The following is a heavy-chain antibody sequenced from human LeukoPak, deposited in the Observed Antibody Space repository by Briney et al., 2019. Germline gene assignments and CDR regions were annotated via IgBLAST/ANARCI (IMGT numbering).Heavy chain of an antibody. CDR1: GFTFSSYS. J-gene: IGHJ4*02. CDR2: ISSSSSYI. CDR3: ARDRRDGYNLGFDY. V-gene: IGHV3-21*01. Sequence: AGGSLRLSCAASGFTFSSYSMNWVRQAPGKGLEWVSSISSSSSYIYYADSVKGRFTISRDNAKNSLYLQMNSLRAEDTAVYYCARDRRDGYNLGFDYWGQGTLVTVSS. D-gene: IGHD5-24*01.